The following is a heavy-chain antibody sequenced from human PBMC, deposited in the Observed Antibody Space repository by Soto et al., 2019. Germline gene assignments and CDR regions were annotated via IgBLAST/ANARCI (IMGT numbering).Heavy chain of an antibody. Sequence: GGSLRLSCAASGFTFSSYGMHWVRQAPGKGLEWVAVIWYDGSNKYYGDSVKGRFTISRDNSKNTLYLKMNSLRAEDTAVYYCAREYLAMVRPRALDYWGQGTLVTVSS. CDR1: GFTFSSYG. D-gene: IGHD3-10*01. CDR2: IWYDGSNK. J-gene: IGHJ4*02. CDR3: AREYLAMVRPRALDY. V-gene: IGHV3-33*01.